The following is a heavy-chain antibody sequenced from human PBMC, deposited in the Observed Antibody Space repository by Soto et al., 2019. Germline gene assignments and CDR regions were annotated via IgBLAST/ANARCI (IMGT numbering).Heavy chain of an antibody. CDR3: AREWSGIVGATNNWFDP. J-gene: IGHJ5*02. V-gene: IGHV1-46*01. D-gene: IGHD1-26*01. Sequence: ASVKVSCTASGYTFTSYYMHWVRQAPGQGLEWMGIINPSGGSTSYAQKFQGRVTMTRDTSTSTVYMELSSLRSEDTAVYYCAREWSGIVGATNNWFDPWGQGTLVTAPQ. CDR1: GYTFTSYY. CDR2: INPSGGST.